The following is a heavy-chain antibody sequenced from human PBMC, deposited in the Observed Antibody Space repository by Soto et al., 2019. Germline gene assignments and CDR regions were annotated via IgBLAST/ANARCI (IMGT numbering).Heavy chain of an antibody. D-gene: IGHD2-15*01. CDR2: INAGNGNT. Sequence: QVQLVQSGAEVKKPGASVKVSCKASGYTFTSYAMHWVRQAPGQRLEWMGWINAGNGNTKYSQKFHGRVTSTRDTSGSTAYMELSGLRPDDTAVYSCARDLGGWPDYWGQGTLVTVSS. V-gene: IGHV1-3*01. J-gene: IGHJ4*02. CDR3: ARDLGGWPDY. CDR1: GYTFTSYA.